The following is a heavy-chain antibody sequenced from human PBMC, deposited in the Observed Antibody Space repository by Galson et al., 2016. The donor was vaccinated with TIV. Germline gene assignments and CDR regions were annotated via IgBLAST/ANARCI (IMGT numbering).Heavy chain of an antibody. Sequence: SVKVSCKASVFTFSDYYMEWVRQAPGRGFESLGWINANDGMTKFAQKFHGRVTLSRDTSITTVYMEMSGLTSDDTAVYYCARTGDFDYWGQGTPVTVSS. CDR1: VFTFSDYY. CDR3: ARTGDFDY. D-gene: IGHD1-14*01. CDR2: INANDGMT. V-gene: IGHV1-2*02. J-gene: IGHJ4*02.